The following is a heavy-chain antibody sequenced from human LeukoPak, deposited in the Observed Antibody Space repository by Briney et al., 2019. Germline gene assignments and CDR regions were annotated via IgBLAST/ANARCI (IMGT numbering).Heavy chain of an antibody. CDR2: VNPTSGGT. CDR1: GYTFTGYY. CDR3: ARVYYYYDSSGILTLYFDY. Sequence: ASMKVSCKSSGYTFTGYYIHWVRQAPGQGLEWMGWVNPTSGGTNYAQKFQGRVTMTRDTSISTAYMELSRLRSDDTAVYYCARVYYYYDSSGILTLYFDYWGQGTLVTVSS. V-gene: IGHV1-2*02. J-gene: IGHJ4*02. D-gene: IGHD3-22*01.